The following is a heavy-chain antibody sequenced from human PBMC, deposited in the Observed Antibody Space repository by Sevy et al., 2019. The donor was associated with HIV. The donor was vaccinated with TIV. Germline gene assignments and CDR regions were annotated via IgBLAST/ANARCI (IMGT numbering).Heavy chain of an antibody. Sequence: GESLKISCKGSGYSFTSYWIGWVRQMPGKGLEWMGIIYPGDSDTRYSPSFQCKVTISADKSISTAYLQWSSLKASDTAMYYCARHNTHYDFWSGYDYWGQGTLVTVSS. D-gene: IGHD3-3*01. CDR1: GYSFTSYW. CDR3: ARHNTHYDFWSGYDY. CDR2: IYPGDSDT. J-gene: IGHJ4*02. V-gene: IGHV5-51*01.